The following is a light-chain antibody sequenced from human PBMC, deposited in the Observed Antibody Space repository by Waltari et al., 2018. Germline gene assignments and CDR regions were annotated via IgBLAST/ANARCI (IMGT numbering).Light chain of an antibody. Sequence: DIQMTQSPSSLSASLGDRVTITCRASQSISSYLNWYQQKPGKNPKLLIYAASSLQSGVPSRFSGSGSGTDFTLTISSLQPEDFATYYCQESYSTPPWTFGQGTKVEIK. CDR1: QSISSY. J-gene: IGKJ1*01. CDR3: QESYSTPPWT. V-gene: IGKV1-39*01. CDR2: AAS.